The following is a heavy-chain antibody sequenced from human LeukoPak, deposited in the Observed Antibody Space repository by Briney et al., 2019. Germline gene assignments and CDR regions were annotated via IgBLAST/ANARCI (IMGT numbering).Heavy chain of an antibody. CDR3: ARQPVVDSWFGP. V-gene: IGHV4-39*01. Sequence: SETLSLTCTVSGGSISSSSYYWGWIRQPPGKGLEWIGSIYYSGSTYYNPSLKSRVTISVDTSKNQFSLKLSSVTAADTAVYYCARQPVVDSWFGPWGQGTLVTVSS. D-gene: IGHD2-15*01. J-gene: IGHJ5*02. CDR2: IYYSGST. CDR1: GGSISSSSYY.